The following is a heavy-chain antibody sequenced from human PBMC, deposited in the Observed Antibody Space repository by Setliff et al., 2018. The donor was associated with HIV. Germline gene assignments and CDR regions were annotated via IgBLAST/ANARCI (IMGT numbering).Heavy chain of an antibody. Sequence: PGGSLRLSCAASGFPFSTYAMSWVRQAPGKGLEWVSAISDGGGGTYYADSVKGRFTVSRDNSKNTLYVQMNSLRADDTAVYYCARAALRYCTSTSCPRVDAFDIWGQGTMVTVSS. D-gene: IGHD2-2*01. CDR2: ISDGGGGT. J-gene: IGHJ3*02. V-gene: IGHV3-23*01. CDR3: ARAALRYCTSTSCPRVDAFDI. CDR1: GFPFSTYA.